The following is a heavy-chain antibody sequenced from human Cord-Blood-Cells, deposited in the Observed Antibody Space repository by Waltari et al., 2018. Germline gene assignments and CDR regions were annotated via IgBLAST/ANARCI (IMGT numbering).Heavy chain of an antibody. CDR3: ARQRGYCSSTSCRMDYYYYYMDV. CDR2: IYYSGST. CDR1: GGSISSSSYY. V-gene: IGHV4-39*01. D-gene: IGHD2-2*01. Sequence: QLQLQESGPGLVKPSETLSLTCTVSGGSISSSSYYWGWIRQPPGKGLEWIGSIYYSGSTYDNPSLKSRVTISVDTSKNQFSLKLSSVTAADTAVYYCARQRGYCSSTSCRMDYYYYYMDVWGKGTTVTVSS. J-gene: IGHJ6*03.